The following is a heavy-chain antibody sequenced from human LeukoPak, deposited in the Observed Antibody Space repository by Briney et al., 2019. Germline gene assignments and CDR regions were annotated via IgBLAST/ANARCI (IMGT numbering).Heavy chain of an antibody. J-gene: IGHJ3*02. Sequence: GASVKVSCKASGYTFTSYGISWVRQAPGQGLEWMGWISAYNGNTNHAQKVQGRVTMTTDTPTSTAYMELRSLRSDDTAMYYCARDKIAMIGPNAVDIWGQGTMVTVSS. D-gene: IGHD3-22*01. CDR3: ARDKIAMIGPNAVDI. V-gene: IGHV1-18*01. CDR2: ISAYNGNT. CDR1: GYTFTSYG.